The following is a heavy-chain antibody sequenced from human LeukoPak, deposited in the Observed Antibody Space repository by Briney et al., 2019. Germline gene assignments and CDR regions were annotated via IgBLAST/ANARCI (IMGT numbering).Heavy chain of an antibody. D-gene: IGHD6-19*01. CDR1: GDSISTYY. V-gene: IGHV4-59*08. CDR3: ARYDSSGWQNSFDY. J-gene: IGHJ4*02. CDR2: IYYSGST. Sequence: SETLSLTCTVSGDSISTYYWSWIRQPPGKGLEWIGYIYYSGSTYYNPSLKGRVTISLDTSKNHFSLKLNSVTAADTAVYYCARYDSSGWQNSFDYWGQGTLVSVSS.